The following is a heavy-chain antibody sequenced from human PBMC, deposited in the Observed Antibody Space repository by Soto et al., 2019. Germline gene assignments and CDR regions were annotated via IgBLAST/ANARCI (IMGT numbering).Heavy chain of an antibody. D-gene: IGHD4-17*01. Sequence: QVQLVESGGGVVQPGRSLRLSCAASGFTFGRHGMHWVRQAPGKGLEWVGVIINAGSEQHYGDSVRGRFTISRDNSKNSLFLQMNSPRAEDAAVYDCGRDDEYGDDGLDYWGQGTLVTVSS. CDR2: IINAGSEQ. CDR3: GRDDEYGDDGLDY. V-gene: IGHV3-33*05. CDR1: GFTFGRHG. J-gene: IGHJ4*02.